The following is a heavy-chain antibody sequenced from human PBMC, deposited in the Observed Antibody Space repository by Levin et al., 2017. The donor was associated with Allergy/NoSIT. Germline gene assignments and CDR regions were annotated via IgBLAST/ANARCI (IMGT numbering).Heavy chain of an antibody. CDR3: AVETLGVGVVVPAAIPLNDAFDI. CDR1: GGTFSSYA. D-gene: IGHD2-2*02. Sequence: GASVKVSCKASGGTFSSYAISWVRQAPGQGLEWMGGIIPIFGTANYAQKFQGRVTITADESTSTAYMELSSLRSEDTAVYYCAVETLGVGVVVPAAIPLNDAFDIWGQGTMVTVSS. V-gene: IGHV1-69*13. J-gene: IGHJ3*02. CDR2: IIPIFGTA.